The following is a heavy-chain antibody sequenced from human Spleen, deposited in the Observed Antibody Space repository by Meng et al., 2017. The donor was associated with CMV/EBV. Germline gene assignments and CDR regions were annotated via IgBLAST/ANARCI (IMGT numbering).Heavy chain of an antibody. CDR3: ARDQSSGWKSAAFDI. D-gene: IGHD6-19*01. V-gene: IGHV1-18*01. Sequence: ASVKVSCKASGYTFSGHDIFWMRQAPGQGLEWMGWISVRNGNTDYAQKVQGRVTVTADTLTNTAYKELRSLRYEDTAVYYCARDQSSGWKSAAFDIWGQGTMVTVSS. J-gene: IGHJ3*02. CDR1: GYTFSGHD. CDR2: ISVRNGNT.